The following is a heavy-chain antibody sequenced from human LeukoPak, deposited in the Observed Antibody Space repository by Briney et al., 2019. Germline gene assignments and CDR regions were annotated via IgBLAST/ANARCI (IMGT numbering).Heavy chain of an antibody. CDR1: GFTSKSYA. J-gene: IGHJ4*02. V-gene: IGHV3-21*01. CDR2: ISSSSSYI. CDR3: ARDSGAVAGLDY. D-gene: IGHD6-19*01. Sequence: PGGSLRLSCAASGFTSKSYAMNWVRQAPGKGLEWVSSISSSSSYIYYADSVKGRFTISRDNAKNSLYLQMNSLRAEDTAVYYCARDSGAVAGLDYWGQGTLVTVSS.